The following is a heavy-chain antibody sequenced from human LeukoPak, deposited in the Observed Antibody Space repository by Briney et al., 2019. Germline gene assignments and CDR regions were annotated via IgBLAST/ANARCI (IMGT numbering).Heavy chain of an antibody. Sequence: ASVKVSCKASGYTFTGYYVHWVRQAPGQGLEWMGWINPNSGGTNYAEKFQGRVTMTRDTSISTAYMELSRLRSDDTAVYYCASYSYGSHPTSDCWGQGTLVTVSS. J-gene: IGHJ4*02. CDR1: GYTFTGYY. D-gene: IGHD3-16*02. CDR2: INPNSGGT. CDR3: ASYSYGSHPTSDC. V-gene: IGHV1-2*02.